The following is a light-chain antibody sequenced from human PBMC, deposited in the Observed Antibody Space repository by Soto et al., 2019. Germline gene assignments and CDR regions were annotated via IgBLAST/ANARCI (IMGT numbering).Light chain of an antibody. CDR1: RAISSY. J-gene: IGKJ5*01. Sequence: IQFTPYPTSLSSSVGERVTITSQASRAISSYLAWYQQKPGKAPKLLVYSASTLHSGVPSRFSGSGSGPDFTLTISSVQPEDSATYFCQQRNSYPQTFGHGTRLAI. CDR2: SAS. V-gene: IGKV1-9*01. CDR3: QQRNSYPQT.